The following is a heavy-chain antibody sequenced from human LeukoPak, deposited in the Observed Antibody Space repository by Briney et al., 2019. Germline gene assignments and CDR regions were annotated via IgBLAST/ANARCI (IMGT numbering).Heavy chain of an antibody. Sequence: GGSLRLSCAASGFTFSSYWMIWVRQAPGKGLEWVANIKQDGSEKYYVDSVKGRFTISRDNAKNSLYLQMNSLRAEDTAVYYCAREIAAAGIYYYYYMDVWGKGTTVTVSS. J-gene: IGHJ6*03. V-gene: IGHV3-7*01. D-gene: IGHD6-13*01. CDR2: IKQDGSEK. CDR1: GFTFSSYW. CDR3: AREIAAAGIYYYYYMDV.